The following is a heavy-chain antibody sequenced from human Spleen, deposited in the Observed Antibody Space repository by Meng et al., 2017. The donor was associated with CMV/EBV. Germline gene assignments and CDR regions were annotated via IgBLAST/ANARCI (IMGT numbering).Heavy chain of an antibody. CDR1: GYTFSSYD. Sequence: ASVKVSCKASGYTFSSYDINWVRQATGQGLEWMGWISAYNGNTNYAQKLQGRVTMTTDTSTSTAYMELRSLRSDDTAVYYCARDYYYGITGTTGDYWGQGTLVTVSS. V-gene: IGHV1-18*01. CDR3: ARDYYYGITGTTGDY. J-gene: IGHJ4*02. D-gene: IGHD1-7*01. CDR2: ISAYNGNT.